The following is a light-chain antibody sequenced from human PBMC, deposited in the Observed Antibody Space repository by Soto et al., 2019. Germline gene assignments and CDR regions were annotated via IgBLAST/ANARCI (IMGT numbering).Light chain of an antibody. J-gene: IGKJ1*01. CDR3: QQYKDDAWT. Sequence: DIQLTQSPSTLSASVGDRVTITCRDSQRIDRYLAWYQQKPGKAPKLLVYDASTSEGGVPSRFSGSGSATEFILTISSLQPDDFATYYCQQYKDDAWTFGQGTRVEIK. CDR1: QRIDRY. CDR2: DAS. V-gene: IGKV1-5*01.